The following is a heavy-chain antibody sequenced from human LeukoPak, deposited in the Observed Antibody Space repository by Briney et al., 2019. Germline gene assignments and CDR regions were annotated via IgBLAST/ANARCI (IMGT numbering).Heavy chain of an antibody. CDR2: IYSGGST. V-gene: IGHV3-53*01. Sequence: PGGSLRLSGAASGFMVSSNYMSWVRQAPGKGLEWVSVIYSGGSTYYADSVKGRFTISRDNSKNTLYLQMNSLRAEDTAMYYCARGKDDAFDIWGQGTMVTVSS. J-gene: IGHJ3*02. CDR1: GFMVSSNY. CDR3: ARGKDDAFDI.